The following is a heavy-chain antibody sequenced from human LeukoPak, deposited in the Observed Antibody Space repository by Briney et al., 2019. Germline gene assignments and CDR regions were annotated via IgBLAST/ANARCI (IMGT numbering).Heavy chain of an antibody. V-gene: IGHV4-38-2*02. CDR2: MYHSGST. Sequence: SETLSLTCSVSGYSISSVYYWGWIRQPPGKGLEWIGTMYHSGSTNYNPSLKSRVTISVDTSKNKFSLKLSSVTAADTAVYYCARAAYSSSSTYWFDPWGQGTLVTVSS. CDR1: GYSISSVYY. D-gene: IGHD6-13*01. J-gene: IGHJ5*02. CDR3: ARAAYSSSSTYWFDP.